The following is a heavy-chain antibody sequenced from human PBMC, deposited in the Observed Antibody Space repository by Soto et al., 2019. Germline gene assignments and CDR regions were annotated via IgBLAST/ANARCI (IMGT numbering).Heavy chain of an antibody. CDR3: AHAYGGRSLY. D-gene: IGHD1-26*01. CDR1: GFSLTTDRVG. J-gene: IGHJ4*02. V-gene: IGHV2-5*02. CDR2: IYWDDSK. Sequence: ITLKESGPTLVKPTQTLTLTCTFSGFSLTTDRVGVGWIRQPPGEALEWLAVIYWDDSKTYRPSLESRLTITKDTSKNQVALTMTNMDSLDTATYYCAHAYGGRSLYWGQGTLVTVSS.